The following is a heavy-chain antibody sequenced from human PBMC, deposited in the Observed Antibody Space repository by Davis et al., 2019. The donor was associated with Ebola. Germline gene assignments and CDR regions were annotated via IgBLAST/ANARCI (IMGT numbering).Heavy chain of an antibody. Sequence: ASVKVSCKASGYTFTSYAMHWVRQAPGQRLEWMGWINAGNGNTKYSQKFQGRVTITRDTSASTAYMELSSLRSEDTAVYYCARVTYCSGGSCYLDYFDYWGQGTLVTVSS. CDR3: ARVTYCSGGSCYLDYFDY. V-gene: IGHV1-3*01. D-gene: IGHD2-15*01. J-gene: IGHJ4*02. CDR1: GYTFTSYA. CDR2: INAGNGNT.